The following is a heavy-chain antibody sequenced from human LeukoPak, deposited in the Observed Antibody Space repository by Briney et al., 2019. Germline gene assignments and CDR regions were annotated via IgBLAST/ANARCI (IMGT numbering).Heavy chain of an antibody. CDR3: ARDREDYGGNPGYFDY. V-gene: IGHV1-46*01. CDR2: INPSGGST. D-gene: IGHD4-23*01. J-gene: IGHJ4*02. CDR1: GYTFTSYY. Sequence: ASVKVSCKASGYTFTSYYMHWVRQAPGQGLEWMGIINPSGGSTSYAQKFQGRVTMTRDTSTSTVYMELSSLRSEDTAVYYCARDREDYGGNPGYFDYWGQGTLVTVSS.